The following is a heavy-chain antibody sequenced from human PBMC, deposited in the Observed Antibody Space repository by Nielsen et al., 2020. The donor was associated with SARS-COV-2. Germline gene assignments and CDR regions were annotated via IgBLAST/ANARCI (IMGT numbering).Heavy chain of an antibody. CDR1: GFTFADYA. Sequence: GGSLRLSCAASGFTFADYAMHWVRQAPGKGLEWVSGISWNSGSIGYADSVKGRFTISRDNAKNSLYLQMNSLRAEDTALYYCATGAAAGTGNYYYGMDVWGQGTTVTVSS. J-gene: IGHJ6*02. CDR2: ISWNSGSI. V-gene: IGHV3-9*01. D-gene: IGHD6-13*01. CDR3: ATGAAAGTGNYYYGMDV.